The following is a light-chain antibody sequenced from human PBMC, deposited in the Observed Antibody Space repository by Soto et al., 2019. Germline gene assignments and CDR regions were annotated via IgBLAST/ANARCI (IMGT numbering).Light chain of an antibody. Sequence: DIQMTQSPSSVSASVGDRVTITCRASQRIGDWLVWYQQKPGKAPQLLIYAASSLQSGVPLRFSGSGSGTDCTLTNSSLQPDDFATYYCQQGNRFPWTFGQGTKVEIK. V-gene: IGKV1-12*01. CDR2: AAS. CDR3: QQGNRFPWT. CDR1: QRIGDW. J-gene: IGKJ1*01.